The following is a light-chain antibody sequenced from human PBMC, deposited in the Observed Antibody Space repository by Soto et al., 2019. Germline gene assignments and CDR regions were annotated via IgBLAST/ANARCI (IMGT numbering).Light chain of an antibody. CDR3: QQYNTFSPYT. CDR2: KAS. V-gene: IGKV1-5*03. J-gene: IGKJ2*01. CDR1: QSVSDW. Sequence: DIQMTQSPSTLSASVGDRVTLTCRASQSVSDWLAWYQQKPGKAPKLLIYKASNLESGVPSRFSGSGSGTEFTRTISSLQPDDSETYYCQQYNTFSPYTFGQGTKLEIK.